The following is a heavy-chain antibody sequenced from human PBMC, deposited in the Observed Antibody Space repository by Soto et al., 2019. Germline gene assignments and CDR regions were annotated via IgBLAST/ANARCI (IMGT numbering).Heavy chain of an antibody. V-gene: IGHV1-24*01. CDR1: GYTLTELS. D-gene: IGHD6-13*01. CDR2: FDPEDGET. CDR3: ATYERSSWYRRYYYYGMDV. Sequence: ASVKVSCKVSGYTLTELSMHWVRQAPGKGLEWMGGFDPEDGETIYAQKFQGRVTMTEDTSTDTAYMELSSLRSEDTAVYYCATYERSSWYRRYYYYGMDVWGQGTTVTVSS. J-gene: IGHJ6*02.